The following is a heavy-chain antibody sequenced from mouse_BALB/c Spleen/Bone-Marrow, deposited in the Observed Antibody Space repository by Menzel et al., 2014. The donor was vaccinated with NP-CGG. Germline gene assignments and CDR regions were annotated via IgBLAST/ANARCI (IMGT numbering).Heavy chain of an antibody. J-gene: IGHJ4*01. CDR1: GFTFSNYG. CDR2: ISSGGSYT. V-gene: IGHV5-6*01. D-gene: IGHD3-1*01. CDR3: ARLAPDYAMDY. Sequence: VQLKDSGGDLVKPGGSLKLSCAASGFTFSNYGMSWVRQTPDKRLEWVATISSGGSYTYFPDSVKGRFTISRDNAKNTPYLQMNSLKSEDAAMYYCARLAPDYAMDYWGQGTSVTVSS.